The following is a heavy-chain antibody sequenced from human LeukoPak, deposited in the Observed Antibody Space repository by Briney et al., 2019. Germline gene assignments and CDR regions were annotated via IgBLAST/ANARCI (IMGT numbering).Heavy chain of an antibody. CDR3: ARDLDYFDSSGSHRRRNYFDY. CDR1: GLTASTNY. V-gene: IGHV3-53*01. D-gene: IGHD3-22*01. CDR2: IHSDGST. Sequence: GGSLRLSCAASGLTASTNYMTWVRQAPGKGLEWVSIIHSDGSTYYADSVKGRFTISRDNYKNTLYLQMNSLRGEDTAMYYCARDLDYFDSSGSHRRRNYFDYWGQGTLVTVSS. J-gene: IGHJ4*02.